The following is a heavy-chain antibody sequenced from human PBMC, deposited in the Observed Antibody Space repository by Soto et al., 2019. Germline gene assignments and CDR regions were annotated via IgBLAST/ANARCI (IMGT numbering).Heavy chain of an antibody. V-gene: IGHV1-69*12. D-gene: IGHD4-17*01. CDR1: GGTFSSYA. CDR2: IIPIFGTA. Sequence: QVQLVQSGAEVKKPGSSVKVSCKASGGTFSSYAISWVRQAPGQGLEWMGGIIPIFGTANYAQKFQGRVTITADESTSTAYMDLSSLRSEDTAVYYCASSHRDYGGPAGFDYWGQGTLVTVSS. CDR3: ASSHRDYGGPAGFDY. J-gene: IGHJ4*02.